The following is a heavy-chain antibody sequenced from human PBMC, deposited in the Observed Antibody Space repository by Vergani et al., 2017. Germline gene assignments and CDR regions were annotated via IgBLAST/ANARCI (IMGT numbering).Heavy chain of an antibody. V-gene: IGHV3-30*18. D-gene: IGHD4-11*01. CDR2: ISTDGTKK. Sequence: VQLVESGGGLVQPGGSLRLSCVASGFTFSSHAIHWVRRAPGKGLEWVAVISTDGTKKFYGDSVKGRFTISRDNSKKTLDLQMNSLRTEDSAVYYCAKAGSVASESLQYNYYMDVWGRGTTVTVS. CDR1: GFTFSSHA. J-gene: IGHJ6*03. CDR3: AKAGSVASESLQYNYYMDV.